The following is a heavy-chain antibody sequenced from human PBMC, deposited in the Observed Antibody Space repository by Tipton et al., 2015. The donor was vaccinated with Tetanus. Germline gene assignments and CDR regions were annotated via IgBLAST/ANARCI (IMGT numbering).Heavy chain of an antibody. Sequence: LRLSCTVSGGPISYFYWGWIRQPPGKGQEWIGHISHSGSTQYNASLKGRVTLSIDTSKSQFSLNLSSVTAADTAVYYCARSPYDVVTGFYCYGVDVWGQGTTVTVSS. V-gene: IGHV4-59*01. D-gene: IGHD3-9*01. CDR1: GGPISYFY. CDR2: ISHSGST. CDR3: ARSPYDVVTGFYCYGVDV. J-gene: IGHJ6*02.